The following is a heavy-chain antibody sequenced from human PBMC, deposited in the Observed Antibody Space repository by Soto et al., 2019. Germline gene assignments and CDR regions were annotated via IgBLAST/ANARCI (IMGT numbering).Heavy chain of an antibody. J-gene: IGHJ4*02. CDR3: ARVAAAGTALFDY. V-gene: IGHV1-2*04. CDR2: INPNSGGT. CDR1: GYTFTGYY. D-gene: IGHD6-13*01. Sequence: ASVKVSCKASGYTFTGYYMHWVRQAPGQGLEWMGWINPNSGGTNYAQKFQGWVTMTRDTSISTAYMELSRLRSDDTAVYYCARVAAAGTALFDYWGQGTLVTVLL.